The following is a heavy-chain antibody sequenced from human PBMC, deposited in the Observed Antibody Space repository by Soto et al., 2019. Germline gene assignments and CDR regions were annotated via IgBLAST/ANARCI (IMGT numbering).Heavy chain of an antibody. CDR1: GFTFSSYS. CDR2: ISSSSSYI. V-gene: IGHV3-21*01. Sequence: GGSLRLSCAASGFTFSSYSMNWVRQAPGKGPEWVSSISSSSSYIYYADSVKGRFTISRDNAKNSLYLQMNSPRAEDTAVYYCARDAKLLWFGEFGDYYYMDVWGKGTTVTVSS. CDR3: ARDAKLLWFGEFGDYYYMDV. D-gene: IGHD3-10*01. J-gene: IGHJ6*03.